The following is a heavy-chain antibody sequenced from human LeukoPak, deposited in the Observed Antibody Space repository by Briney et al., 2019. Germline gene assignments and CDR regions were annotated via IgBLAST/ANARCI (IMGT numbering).Heavy chain of an antibody. CDR1: GFTFISYS. CDR2: ISGSGYST. D-gene: IGHD3-16*02. J-gene: IGHJ4*02. Sequence: GGSLRLSCAASGFTFISYSMNWVRQAPGKGLEWVSAISGSGYSTYYADSVKGRFTISRDNAKNSLYLQMNSLRAEDTAVYYCARDWDYVWGSYRPFDYWGQGTLVTVSS. CDR3: ARDWDYVWGSYRPFDY. V-gene: IGHV3-48*01.